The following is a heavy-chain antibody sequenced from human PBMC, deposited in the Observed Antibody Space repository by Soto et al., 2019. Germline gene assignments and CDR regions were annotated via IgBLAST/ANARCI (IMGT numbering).Heavy chain of an antibody. CDR2: IIPIFGTV. D-gene: IGHD5-12*01. V-gene: IGHV1-69*12. Sequence: QVQLVQSGAEVKKPGSSVKVSCKASGGTFSNYPISWVRQAPGQGLEWMGGIIPIFGTVNYAQKFQGRVTIPADESPSTAYMELSSLRSEDTAVYYCARGNHRWLQLWYFDLWGRGTLVTVSS. J-gene: IGHJ2*01. CDR1: GGTFSNYP. CDR3: ARGNHRWLQLWYFDL.